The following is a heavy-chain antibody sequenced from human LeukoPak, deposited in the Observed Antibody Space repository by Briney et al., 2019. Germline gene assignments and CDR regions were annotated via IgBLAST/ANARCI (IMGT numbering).Heavy chain of an antibody. Sequence: PGGSLRLSCIGAGFNFSYYAMYWVRQAPGKGLEWVAVVSYDGNDGYYADSVKGRFSISRDNYQNTVTLQMNNLRVDDTAIYYCAKLAWNDGSYYFDYWGQGTLVTVSS. J-gene: IGHJ4*02. V-gene: IGHV3-30*18. CDR1: GFNFSYYA. CDR3: AKLAWNDGSYYFDY. D-gene: IGHD1-1*01. CDR2: VSYDGNDG.